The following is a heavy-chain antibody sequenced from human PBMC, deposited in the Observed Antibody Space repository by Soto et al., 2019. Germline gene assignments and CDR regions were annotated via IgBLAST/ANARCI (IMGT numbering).Heavy chain of an antibody. V-gene: IGHV4-30-4*01. D-gene: IGHD3-9*01. Sequence: SETLSLTCTVSGGSISSGDYYWSWIRQPPGKGLECIGYIYYSGSTYYNPSLKSRVTISVDTSKNQFSLKLSSVTAADTAVYYCAREKTPMSPHYFYYGMDVWGQGTTVTVSS. J-gene: IGHJ6*02. CDR1: GGSISSGDYY. CDR3: AREKTPMSPHYFYYGMDV. CDR2: IYYSGST.